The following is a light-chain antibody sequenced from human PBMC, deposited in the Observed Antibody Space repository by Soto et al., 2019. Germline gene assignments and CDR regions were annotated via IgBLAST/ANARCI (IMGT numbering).Light chain of an antibody. CDR3: QQTYSALHS. CDR1: QNIRTY. CDR2: TAS. V-gene: IGKV1-39*01. J-gene: IGKJ2*03. Sequence: DIQGTQSPSSLSASVGDRVTITCRASQNIRTYLNWYQQRPGKPPKLLIHTASTLQSGVPSRFSGSGSGTDFTLTISSLQPEDFATYYCQQTYSALHSFGQGTKLEIK.